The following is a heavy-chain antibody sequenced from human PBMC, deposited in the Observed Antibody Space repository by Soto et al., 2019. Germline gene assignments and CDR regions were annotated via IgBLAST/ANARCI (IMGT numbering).Heavy chain of an antibody. CDR3: ARDYYYGSGKMGMDV. D-gene: IGHD3-10*01. CDR2: INPNSGGT. J-gene: IGHJ6*02. Sequence: ASVKVSCKASGYTFSSYHISWVRQAPGQGLEWMGWINPNSGGTNYAQKFQGWVTMTRDTSISTAYMELSRLRSDDTAVYYCARDYYYGSGKMGMDVWGQGTTVTVSS. CDR1: GYTFSSYH. V-gene: IGHV1-2*04.